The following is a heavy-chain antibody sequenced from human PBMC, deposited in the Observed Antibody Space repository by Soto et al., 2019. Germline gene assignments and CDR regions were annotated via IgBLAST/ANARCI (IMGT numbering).Heavy chain of an antibody. CDR3: ARDLGYCSSTSCYQKYYMDV. CDR2: ISSSSSYI. D-gene: IGHD2-2*01. J-gene: IGHJ6*03. V-gene: IGHV3-21*01. CDR1: GFTFSSYS. Sequence: PGGSLRLSCAASGFTFSSYSMNWVRQAPGKGLEWVSSISSSSSYIYYADSVKGRFTISRDNAKNSLYLQMNSLRAEDTAVYYCARDLGYCSSTSCYQKYYMDVWGKGTTVTVSS.